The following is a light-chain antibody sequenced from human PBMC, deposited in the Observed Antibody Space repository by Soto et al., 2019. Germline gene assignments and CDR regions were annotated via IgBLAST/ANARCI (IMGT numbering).Light chain of an antibody. CDR2: GAS. CDR3: QQYNNWPPWT. Sequence: EFVLTQSPATLSLSPGERATLSCMASQSVSSNLAWYQQKSGQAPRLLIYGASTRATGIPARFSGSGSGTEFTLTISSLQSEDFAVYYCQQYNNWPPWTFGQGTKVDI. J-gene: IGKJ1*01. V-gene: IGKV3-15*01. CDR1: QSVSSN.